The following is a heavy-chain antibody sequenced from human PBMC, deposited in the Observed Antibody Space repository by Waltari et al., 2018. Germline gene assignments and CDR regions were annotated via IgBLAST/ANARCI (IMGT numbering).Heavy chain of an antibody. J-gene: IGHJ6*02. CDR3: AKSRSLFYYYALDV. V-gene: IGHV3-30-3*02. CDR2: ISHDGANE. Sequence: QVQLVQSGGGVAQPGTSLRLACTASGFASKSFPMFWVRQAPGRGLEWVSLISHDGANEHYADSVKGRFTISRDSSKGALYLQMNNLRPEDTAVYFCAKSRSLFYYYALDVWGQGTTVVVSS. CDR1: GFASKSFP. D-gene: IGHD2-2*01.